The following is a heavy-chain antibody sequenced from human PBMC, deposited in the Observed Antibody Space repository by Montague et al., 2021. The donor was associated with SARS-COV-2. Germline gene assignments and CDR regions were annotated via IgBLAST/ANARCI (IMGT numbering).Heavy chain of an antibody. CDR3: ARDPWRITIFGVVTRYGMDV. D-gene: IGHD3-3*01. J-gene: IGHJ6*02. CDR1: GGSVSSGSYD. CDR2: IDYSGST. Sequence: SETLSLTCIVSGGSVSSGSYDWSWIRQPPGKGLEWIGYIDYSGSTNYXXXLKSRVTISVDTSKNQFSLKLSSVTAADTAVYYCARDPWRITIFGVVTRYGMDVWGQGTTVTVSS. V-gene: IGHV4-61*01.